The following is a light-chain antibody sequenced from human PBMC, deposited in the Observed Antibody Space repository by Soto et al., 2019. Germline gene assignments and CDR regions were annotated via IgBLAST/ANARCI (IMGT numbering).Light chain of an antibody. CDR2: LGS. Sequence: DIVMTQSPLSLPVTPGEPASISCRSSQSLLHSNGYNYLDWYLQKPGQSPQLLIYLGSNRASGVPDRFSGSGSGTDFTLKISRVEAKDVGVYYCMQALQTPPTTFGQGTKVEIK. CDR1: QSLLHSNGYNY. CDR3: MQALQTPPTT. J-gene: IGKJ1*01. V-gene: IGKV2-28*01.